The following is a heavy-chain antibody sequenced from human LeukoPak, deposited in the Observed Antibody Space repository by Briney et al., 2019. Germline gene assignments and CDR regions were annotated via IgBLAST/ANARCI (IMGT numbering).Heavy chain of an antibody. CDR2: ISGSGDST. D-gene: IGHD5-12*01. J-gene: IGHJ4*02. CDR1: GFTFSNYD. CDR3: AGAYSAYDPFDY. V-gene: IGHV3-23*01. Sequence: HAGGSLRLSCAASGFTFSNYDMSWVRQAPGKGLEWVSTISGSGDSTYYADSVKGRFTISRDNAKNTVHLQMNSLRVEDTAIYFCAGAYSAYDPFDYWGQGILVTVSS.